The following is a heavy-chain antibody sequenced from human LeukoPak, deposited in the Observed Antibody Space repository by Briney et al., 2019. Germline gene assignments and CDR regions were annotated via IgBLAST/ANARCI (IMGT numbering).Heavy chain of an antibody. Sequence: EGSLRLSCAASGFTFSSYSMNWVRQAPGKGLEWVSSISSSSSYIYYADSVKGRFTISRDNAKNSLYLQMNSLRAEDTAVYYCARWGGTMIVDWGQGTLVTVSS. D-gene: IGHD3-22*01. J-gene: IGHJ4*02. CDR1: GFTFSSYS. CDR3: ARWGGTMIVD. V-gene: IGHV3-21*01. CDR2: ISSSSSYI.